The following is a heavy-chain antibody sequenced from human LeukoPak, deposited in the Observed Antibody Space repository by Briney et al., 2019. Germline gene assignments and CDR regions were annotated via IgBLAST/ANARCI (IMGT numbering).Heavy chain of an antibody. CDR1: GYTFIRYG. CDR2: ISADNGNT. V-gene: IGHV1-18*01. D-gene: IGHD3-22*01. CDR3: ARLSYYYDNSGYYWFDP. J-gene: IGHJ5*02. Sequence: ASVKVSCKASGYTFIRYGISWVRQAPGQGLEWRGWISADNGNTKYAQKFQGRVTMTRDRSTSTVYMEMRSLRLDDTAVYYCARLSYYYDNSGYYWFDPWGQGTLVTVSS.